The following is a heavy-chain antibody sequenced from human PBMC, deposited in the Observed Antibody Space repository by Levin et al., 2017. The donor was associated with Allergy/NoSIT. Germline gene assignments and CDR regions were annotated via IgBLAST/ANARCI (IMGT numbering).Heavy chain of an antibody. CDR1: GDSFTTYW. J-gene: IGHJ4*02. D-gene: IGHD6-19*01. CDR2: IYPGDSDT. CDR3: ARGYISGYFDY. Sequence: GASVKVSCKGSGDSFTTYWIGWVRQMPGKGLEWMGIIYPGDSDTRYSPSFQGQVTISADKSINTAYLQWNSLKASDTAMYYCARGYISGYFDYWGQGTLVSVSS. V-gene: IGHV5-51*01.